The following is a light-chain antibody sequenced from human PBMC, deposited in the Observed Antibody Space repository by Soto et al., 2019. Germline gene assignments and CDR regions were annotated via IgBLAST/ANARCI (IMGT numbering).Light chain of an antibody. Sequence: ELVMSQSPATLSLSPGERATLSCRASRSVSSNLAWYQQKPGQAPRLLIYDASTRATGIPARFSGSGSGTEFTLTINSLQAEDLAVYYCQQYYNWPRTFGQGTKVDNK. V-gene: IGKV3-15*01. CDR2: DAS. J-gene: IGKJ1*01. CDR1: RSVSSN. CDR3: QQYYNWPRT.